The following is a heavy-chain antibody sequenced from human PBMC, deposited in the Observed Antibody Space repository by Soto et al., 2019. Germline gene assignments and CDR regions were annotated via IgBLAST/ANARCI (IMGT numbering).Heavy chain of an antibody. CDR3: ARDSGVSSDESYYYYGMDV. J-gene: IGHJ6*02. CDR2: INHSGST. CDR1: GGSFSGYY. D-gene: IGHD2-15*01. Sequence: SETLSLTCAVYGGSFSGYYWSWIRQPPGKGLEWIGEINHSGSTNYNPSLKSRVTISVDTSKNQFSLKLSSVTAADTAVYYCARDSGVSSDESYYYYGMDVWGQGTTVTVSS. V-gene: IGHV4-34*01.